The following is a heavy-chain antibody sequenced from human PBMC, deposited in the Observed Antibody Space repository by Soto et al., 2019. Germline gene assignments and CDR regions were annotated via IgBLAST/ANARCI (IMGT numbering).Heavy chain of an antibody. Sequence: ASVKVSCKASGYTFTGYYMHWVRQAPGQGLEWMGWINPNSGGTNYAQKFQGWVTMTRDTSISTAYMELSRLRSDDTAVYYCARVSYGDYDPFFDYWGQGTLVTVSS. D-gene: IGHD4-17*01. V-gene: IGHV1-2*04. J-gene: IGHJ4*02. CDR3: ARVSYGDYDPFFDY. CDR1: GYTFTGYY. CDR2: INPNSGGT.